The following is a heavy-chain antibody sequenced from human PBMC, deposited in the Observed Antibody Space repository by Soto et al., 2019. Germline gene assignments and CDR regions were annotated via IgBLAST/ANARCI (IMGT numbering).Heavy chain of an antibody. D-gene: IGHD3-16*01. V-gene: IGHV1-69*06. CDR2: IIPIFGTA. Sequence: SVKVSCKASGGTFSSYAISWVRQAPGQGLEWMGGIIPIFGTANYAQKFQGRVTITADKSTSTAYMELSSLRSEDTAVYYCARVYVLRISTYHYAMDVWGQGTTVTVSS. CDR3: ARVYVLRISTYHYAMDV. CDR1: GGTFSSYA. J-gene: IGHJ6*02.